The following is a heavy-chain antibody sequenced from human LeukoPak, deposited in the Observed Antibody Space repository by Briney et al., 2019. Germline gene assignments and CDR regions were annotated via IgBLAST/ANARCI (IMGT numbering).Heavy chain of an antibody. J-gene: IGHJ4*02. CDR1: GFTFSTYG. D-gene: IGHD3-9*01. CDR2: IRYDGSNK. CDR3: ARPVDSYDILTGFDF. V-gene: IGHV3-33*01. Sequence: GGSLILSCAASGFTFSTYGMHWVRQAPGEGLEWVALIRYDGSNKYYEDSVKGRFTISRDNSKNTLYLQMNSLRAEDTAVYYCARPVDSYDILTGFDFWGQGTLVTVSS.